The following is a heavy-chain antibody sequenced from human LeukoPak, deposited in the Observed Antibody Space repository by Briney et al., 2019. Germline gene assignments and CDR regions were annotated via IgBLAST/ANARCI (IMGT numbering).Heavy chain of an antibody. J-gene: IGHJ6*01. CDR3: STAQWMATPPAS. Sequence: GGSLRLSSAASGFTFSKYSRLWCRQAPGKGLESVSRINTDGAVTTYADSVKGRLTVSTDNTNNTMFLQINSARDEDTAVYYFSTAQWMATPPASGGEGTPVAVSS. CDR1: GFTFSKYS. V-gene: IGHV3-74*01. D-gene: IGHD5-24*01. CDR2: INTDGAVT.